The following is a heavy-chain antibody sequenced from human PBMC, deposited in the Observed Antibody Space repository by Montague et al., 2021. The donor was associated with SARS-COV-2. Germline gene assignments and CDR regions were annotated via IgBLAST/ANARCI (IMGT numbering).Heavy chain of an antibody. CDR1: GFTFSSYA. V-gene: IGHV3-30*04. CDR2: ISYDGSNK. Sequence: SRRLSCAASGFTFSSYAMHWVRQAPGKGLEWVAVISYDGSNKYYADSVKGRFTISRDNSKNTLYLQMNSLRAEDTAVYYCARDGNGDTIFGVVMGAGYYYYYMDVWGKGTTVTVSS. CDR3: ARDGNGDTIFGVVMGAGYYYYYMDV. D-gene: IGHD3-3*01. J-gene: IGHJ6*03.